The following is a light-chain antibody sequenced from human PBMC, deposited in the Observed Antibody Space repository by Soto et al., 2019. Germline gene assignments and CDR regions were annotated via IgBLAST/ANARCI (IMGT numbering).Light chain of an antibody. Sequence: EFVITQSPSTLSVSPGEGVTLSCRANQGIGDTLAWYQHKPGQAPRLLIYGASSRATGIPDRFSGSGSGTDFTLTISRLEPEDFAVYYCQQYGSSPQTFGQGTKVDIK. CDR1: QGIGDT. CDR3: QQYGSSPQT. J-gene: IGKJ1*01. CDR2: GAS. V-gene: IGKV3-20*01.